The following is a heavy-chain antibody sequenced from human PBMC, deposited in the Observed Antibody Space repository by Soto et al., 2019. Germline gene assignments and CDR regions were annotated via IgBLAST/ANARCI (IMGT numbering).Heavy chain of an antibody. V-gene: IGHV3-21*01. J-gene: IGHJ4*02. D-gene: IGHD6-19*01. CDR3: AREDSIIIPAVADF. CDR1: GFNFRNYG. Sequence: GGSLRLSCAVSGFNFRNYGINWVRQAPGKGLEWVSSVSKSDYTYYSESVKGRFTVSRDNAKNSVSLQMNNLRAEDTAVYYCAREDSIIIPAVADFWGQGTLVTVS. CDR2: VSKSDYT.